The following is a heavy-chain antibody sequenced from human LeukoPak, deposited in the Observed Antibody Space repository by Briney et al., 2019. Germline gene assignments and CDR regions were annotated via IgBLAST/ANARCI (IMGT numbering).Heavy chain of an antibody. Sequence: GGSLILSCAASGFTFSSYWMHWVRQAPGKGLVWVSRINSDGSSTTYADSVKGRFTISRDNAKNTLYLQMNSLRAEDTAMYYCARQYSYDSSGYYPWDYWGQGTLVTVSS. CDR2: INSDGSST. V-gene: IGHV3-74*01. J-gene: IGHJ4*02. CDR3: ARQYSYDSSGYYPWDY. CDR1: GFTFSSYW. D-gene: IGHD3-22*01.